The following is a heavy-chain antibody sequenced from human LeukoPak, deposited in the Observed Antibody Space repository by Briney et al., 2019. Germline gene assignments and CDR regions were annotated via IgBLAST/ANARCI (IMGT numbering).Heavy chain of an antibody. V-gene: IGHV1-8*01. J-gene: IGHJ6*03. CDR2: MNPNSGNT. CDR1: GYTFTSYD. D-gene: IGHD6-19*01. CDR3: ARTIAVAGTLYYYHYMDV. Sequence: ASVKVSCKASGYTFTSYDINWVRQATGQGLEWMGWMNPNSGNTGYAQKFQGRVTMTRNTSISTAYMELSSLRSEDTAVYYCARTIAVAGTLYYYHYMDVWGKGTTVTISS.